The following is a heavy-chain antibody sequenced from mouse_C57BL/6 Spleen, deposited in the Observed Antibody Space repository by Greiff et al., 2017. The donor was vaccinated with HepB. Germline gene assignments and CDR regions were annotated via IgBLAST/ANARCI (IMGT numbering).Heavy chain of an antibody. Sequence: EVKVVESGGGLVKPGGSLKLSSAASGFTFSDYGMHWVRQAPEKGLEWVAYISSGSSTIYYADTVKGRFTVSRDNAKNTLFLQMTSLRSEDTAMYYCARRMYYGYDEGNAMDYWGQGTSVTVSS. J-gene: IGHJ4*01. CDR2: ISSGSSTI. CDR3: ARRMYYGYDEGNAMDY. V-gene: IGHV5-17*01. CDR1: GFTFSDYG. D-gene: IGHD2-2*01.